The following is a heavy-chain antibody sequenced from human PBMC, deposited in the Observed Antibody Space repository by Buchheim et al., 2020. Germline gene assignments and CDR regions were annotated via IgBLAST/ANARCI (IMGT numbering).Heavy chain of an antibody. CDR2: ISGSGITT. CDR3: ANRASGTRFFDP. CDR1: GLIFSSHA. Sequence: EVQLLESGGALVQPGGSLRLSCAASGLIFSSHAMNWVRQAPGKGLEWVSGISGSGITTYYTDSVKGRFTISRDNSKNTLYLQLSSLRADDTAVYYCANRASGTRFFDPWGQGTLVTVSS. J-gene: IGHJ5*02. V-gene: IGHV3-23*01. D-gene: IGHD3-3*01.